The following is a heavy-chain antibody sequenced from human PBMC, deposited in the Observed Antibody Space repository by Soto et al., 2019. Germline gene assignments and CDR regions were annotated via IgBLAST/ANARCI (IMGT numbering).Heavy chain of an antibody. D-gene: IGHD3-22*01. CDR3: ARWTSPNYYDSSRTVNDAFDI. J-gene: IGHJ3*02. CDR1: GYTFTSYD. V-gene: IGHV1-8*01. Sequence: ASVKVSCKASGYTFTSYDINWVRQATGQGLEWMGWMNPNSGNTGYAQKFQGRVTMTRNTSISTAYMELSSLRSEDTAVYYCARWTSPNYYDSSRTVNDAFDIWGQGTMVTVSS. CDR2: MNPNSGNT.